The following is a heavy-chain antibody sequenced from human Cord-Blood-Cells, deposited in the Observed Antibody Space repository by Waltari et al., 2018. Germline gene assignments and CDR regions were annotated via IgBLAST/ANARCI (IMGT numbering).Heavy chain of an antibody. Sequence: QVQLQQWGAGLLKPSETLSLTCAVYGGSFSGSYWSWIRQPPGQGLEWIGEINHSGSTNYNPSLKSRVTISVDTSKNQFSLKLSSVTAADTAVYYCARGRYCSSTSCYTNAFDIWGQGTMVTVSS. CDR3: ARGRYCSSTSCYTNAFDI. D-gene: IGHD2-2*01. V-gene: IGHV4-34*01. J-gene: IGHJ3*02. CDR1: GGSFSGSY. CDR2: INHSGST.